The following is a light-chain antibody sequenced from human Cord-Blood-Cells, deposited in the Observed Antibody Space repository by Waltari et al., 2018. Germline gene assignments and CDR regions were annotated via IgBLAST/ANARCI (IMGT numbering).Light chain of an antibody. J-gene: IGKJ1*01. CDR2: GAS. Sequence: EIVLTQSPGTLSLSPGERATLSCRASQSVSSSYLAWYQQKPGQAPRLLIDGASSRATGIPDRFRGSGSGTDCTLTISRLEPEDFAVYYCQQYGSSAWTFGQGTKVEIK. V-gene: IGKV3-20*01. CDR3: QQYGSSAWT. CDR1: QSVSSSY.